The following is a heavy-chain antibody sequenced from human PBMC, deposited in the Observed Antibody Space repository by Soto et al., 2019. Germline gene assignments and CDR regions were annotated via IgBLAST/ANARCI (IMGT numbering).Heavy chain of an antibody. CDR3: ARAGRQWELPHLFQH. Sequence: QVHLVQSGAEVKKPGSSVKVSCKTSGGTFSSYAISWVRQAPGQGPEWMGGIIPILGTSDYAPKFQGRVTXXADQSTSTAYMELSSLRSEDTAVYYCARAGRQWELPHLFQHWGQGTLVTVSS. V-gene: IGHV1-69*11. CDR1: GGTFSSYA. J-gene: IGHJ1*01. CDR2: IIPILGTS. D-gene: IGHD1-26*01.